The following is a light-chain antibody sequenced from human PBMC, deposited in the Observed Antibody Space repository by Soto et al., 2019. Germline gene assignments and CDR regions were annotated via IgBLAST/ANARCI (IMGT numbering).Light chain of an antibody. CDR1: SSNVGAGYD. CDR3: QSFDGSLNAFV. V-gene: IGLV1-40*01. Sequence: QSVLTQSPSVSGAPGQRVTISCTGSSSNVGAGYDVHWYQHLPGTAPKLLIFGNRNRPSGVPDRFSGSKSGTSASLAITGLQAEDEADYYCQSFDGSLNAFVFGSGTKLTVL. CDR2: GNR. J-gene: IGLJ1*01.